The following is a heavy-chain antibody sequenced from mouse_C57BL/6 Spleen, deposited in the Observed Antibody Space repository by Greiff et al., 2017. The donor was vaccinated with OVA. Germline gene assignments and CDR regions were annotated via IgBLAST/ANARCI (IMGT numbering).Heavy chain of an antibody. V-gene: IGHV1-55*01. CDR2: IYPGSGST. CDR1: GYTFPSYW. Sequence: QVQLQQPGAELVKPGASVKMSCKASGYTFPSYWITWVKQRPGQGLEWIGDIYPGSGSTNYNEKFKSKATLTVDTSSSTAYMQLSSLTSEDSAVYYCARGDYGSSYDYAMDYWGQGTSVTVSS. D-gene: IGHD1-1*01. J-gene: IGHJ4*01. CDR3: ARGDYGSSYDYAMDY.